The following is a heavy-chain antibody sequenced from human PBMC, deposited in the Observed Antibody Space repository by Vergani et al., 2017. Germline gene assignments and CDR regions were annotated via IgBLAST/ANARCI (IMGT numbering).Heavy chain of an antibody. CDR3: ARTGFLDPYDYYYMDV. CDR1: GFTFSSYS. Sequence: EVQLLESGGGLVQPGGSLRLSCAASGFTFSSYSMNWVRQAPGKGLEWVSYISSSSSTIYYADSVKGRFTISRDNAKNSLYLQMNSLRAEDTAVYYCARTGFLDPYDYYYMDVWGKGTTVTVSS. D-gene: IGHD3/OR15-3a*01. J-gene: IGHJ6*03. V-gene: IGHV3-48*01. CDR2: ISSSSSTI.